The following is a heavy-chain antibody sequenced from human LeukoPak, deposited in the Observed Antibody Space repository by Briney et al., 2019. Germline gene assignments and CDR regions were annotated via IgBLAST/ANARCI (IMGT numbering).Heavy chain of an antibody. CDR3: ARGFGFRYFDWLLQNYYYYGMDV. D-gene: IGHD3-9*01. CDR1: GFTFSSYA. V-gene: IGHV3-30*04. J-gene: IGHJ6*02. CDR2: ISYDGSNK. Sequence: GRSLRLSCAASGFTFSSYAMHWVRQAPGKGLEWVAVISYDGSNKYYADSVKGRFTISRDNSKNTLYLQMNSLRAEDTAVYYCARGFGFRYFDWLLQNYYYYGMDVWGQGTTVTVSS.